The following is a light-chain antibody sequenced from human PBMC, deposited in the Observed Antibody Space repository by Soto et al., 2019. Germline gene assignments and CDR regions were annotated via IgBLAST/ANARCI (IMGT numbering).Light chain of an antibody. Sequence: EIVWTQSPGTLYFSPEERATLGCRARLSCSSSYLDWYQQKPGQAPRHLIYRVSSKATGIPDRFGGSGSGADFTLAIISLEPGEFAVYYCQQYGSAPRTFGQANQLEI. CDR2: RVS. CDR1: LSCSSSY. CDR3: QQYGSAPRT. J-gene: IGKJ1*01. V-gene: IGKV3-20*01.